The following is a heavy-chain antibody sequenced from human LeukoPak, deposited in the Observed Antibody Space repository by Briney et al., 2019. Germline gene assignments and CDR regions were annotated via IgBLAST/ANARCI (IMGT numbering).Heavy chain of an antibody. V-gene: IGHV1-58*01. CDR2: IVVGSGNT. Sequence: SVKVSCKASGFTFTSSAVQWVRQARGQRLEWIGWIVVGSGNTNYAQKFQERVTITRDMSTSTAYMELSSLRSEDTAVYYCAADLERSGPGFGSWGQGTLVTVSS. CDR3: AADLERSGPGFGS. J-gene: IGHJ5*01. CDR1: GFTFTSSA. D-gene: IGHD2-15*01.